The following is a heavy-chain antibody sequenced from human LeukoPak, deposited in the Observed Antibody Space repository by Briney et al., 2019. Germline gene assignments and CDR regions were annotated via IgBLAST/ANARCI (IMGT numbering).Heavy chain of an antibody. D-gene: IGHD3-10*01. Sequence: SVKVSCKASGYTFTGYYMHWVRQAPGQGLEWMGWINPNSGGTNYAQKLLGRVTMTRDASISTAYMELERLRSDDTAVYYCAKGGVVQGVHDYWGQGTLVTVSS. V-gene: IGHV1-2*02. CDR3: AKGGVVQGVHDY. CDR1: GYTFTGYY. CDR2: INPNSGGT. J-gene: IGHJ4*02.